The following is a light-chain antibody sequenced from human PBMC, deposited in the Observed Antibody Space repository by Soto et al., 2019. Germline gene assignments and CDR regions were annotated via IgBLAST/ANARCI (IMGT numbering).Light chain of an antibody. J-gene: IGLJ3*02. CDR2: VNS. CDR3: QSYDSSLSGWV. CDR1: SSNIGAGYG. Sequence: QSVLTQPPSVSGAPGQRVTISCTGNSSNIGAGYGVHWYQQLPGTAPKLLIYVNSNRPSGVPDRFSGSKSGTSASLAITGLQSEDEADYYCQSYDSSLSGWVFGGGTQLTVL. V-gene: IGLV1-40*01.